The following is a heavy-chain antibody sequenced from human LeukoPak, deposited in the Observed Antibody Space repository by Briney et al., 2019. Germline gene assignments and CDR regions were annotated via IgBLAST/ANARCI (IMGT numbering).Heavy chain of an antibody. J-gene: IGHJ4*02. V-gene: IGHV4-59*11. Sequence: SETLSLTCTVSGGSISSHHWSWIRQPPGKGLEWIGYIYYSGSTKYNPSLKSRVTISVDTSKNQFSLKLSSVTAADTAVYYCARSAGGDFDYWGQGTLVTVSS. CDR2: IYYSGST. D-gene: IGHD2-21*01. CDR1: GGSISSHH. CDR3: ARSAGGDFDY.